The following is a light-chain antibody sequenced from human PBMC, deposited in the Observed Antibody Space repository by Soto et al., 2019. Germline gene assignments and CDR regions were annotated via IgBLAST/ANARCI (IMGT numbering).Light chain of an antibody. J-gene: IGLJ1*01. V-gene: IGLV1-40*01. CDR2: HDS. Sequence: QSALTQPPSVSGAPGQRVTISCTGSSSNIGAVYDVHWYQQVPGRAPKLLIYHDSHRPSGVPDRFSGSRFGTSASLAITGLLAEDEADYFCQSYDSSLRTYVFGPGTKVTVL. CDR3: QSYDSSLRTYV. CDR1: SSNIGAVYD.